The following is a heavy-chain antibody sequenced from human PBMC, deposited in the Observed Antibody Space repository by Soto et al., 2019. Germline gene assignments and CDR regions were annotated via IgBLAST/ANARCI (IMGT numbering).Heavy chain of an antibody. V-gene: IGHV1-69*13. CDR1: GGTFSSYA. CDR3: ARNLLGGYCSGGSCPILS. J-gene: IGHJ4*02. CDR2: IIPIFGTA. Sequence: GASVKVSCKAPGGTFSSYAISWVRQAPGQGLEWMGGIIPIFGTANYAQKFQGRVTITADESTSTAYMELSSLRSEDTALYYCARNLLGGYCSGGSCPILSWGQGTLVTVSS. D-gene: IGHD2-15*01.